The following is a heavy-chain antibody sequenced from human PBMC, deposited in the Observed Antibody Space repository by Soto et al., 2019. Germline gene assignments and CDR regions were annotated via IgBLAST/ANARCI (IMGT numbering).Heavy chain of an antibody. Sequence: LRLSCAASGFTFSSYSMNWVRHAPGKGLERVASISSSSSYIYYADSVKGRFTISRDKAKNSLFLQMSSLRAEDTALYYCARHQGPAAGNYGMDVWGRGITVTVSS. CDR1: GFTFSSYS. J-gene: IGHJ6*02. CDR3: ARHQGPAAGNYGMDV. D-gene: IGHD6-13*01. CDR2: ISSSSSYI. V-gene: IGHV3-21*01.